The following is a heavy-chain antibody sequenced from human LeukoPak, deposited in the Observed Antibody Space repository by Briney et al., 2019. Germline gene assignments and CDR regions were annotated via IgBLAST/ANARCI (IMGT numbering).Heavy chain of an antibody. CDR3: AKDYSKTSYYGSGTYYRPNWFDP. D-gene: IGHD3-10*01. V-gene: IGHV3-30*02. CDR2: IRYDGSTK. Sequence: GGSLRLSCAASGFTFSSFGMHWVRQAPGKGLEWVAFIRYDGSTKHYADSVKGRFTISRDNSKNTLYLQMNSLRGEDTGVYYCAKDYSKTSYYGSGTYYRPNWFDPWGQGTLVTVSS. CDR1: GFTFSSFG. J-gene: IGHJ5*02.